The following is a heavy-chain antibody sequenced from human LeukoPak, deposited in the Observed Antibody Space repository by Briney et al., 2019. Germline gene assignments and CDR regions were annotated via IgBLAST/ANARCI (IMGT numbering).Heavy chain of an antibody. V-gene: IGHV4-39*01. J-gene: IGHJ4*02. D-gene: IGHD3-22*01. Sequence: SSETLSLTCTASGGSISSSSYYWGWIRQPPGKGLEWIGSIYYSGSTYYNPSLKSRVTISVDTSKNQFSLKLSSVTAADTAVYYCARSLRQYYYDSSGQYWGGYYFDYWGQGTLVTVSS. CDR2: IYYSGST. CDR3: ARSLRQYYYDSSGQYWGGYYFDY. CDR1: GGSISSSSYY.